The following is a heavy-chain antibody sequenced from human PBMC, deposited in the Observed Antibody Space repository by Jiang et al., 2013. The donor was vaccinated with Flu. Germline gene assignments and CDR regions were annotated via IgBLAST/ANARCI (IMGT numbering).Heavy chain of an antibody. CDR3: AGGGVVITPRDAFDI. V-gene: IGHV4-4*02. CDR2: IYHSGST. Sequence: GTLSLTCAVSGGSISSSNWWSWVRQPPGKGLEWIGEIYHSGSTNYNPSLKSRVTISVDKSKNQFSLKLSSVTAADTAVYYCAGGGVVITPRDAFDIWGQGTMVTVSS. J-gene: IGHJ3*02. D-gene: IGHD3-3*01. CDR1: GGSISSSNW.